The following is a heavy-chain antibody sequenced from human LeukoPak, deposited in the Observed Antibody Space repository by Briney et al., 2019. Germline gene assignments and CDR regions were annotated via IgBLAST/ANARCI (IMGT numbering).Heavy chain of an antibody. CDR3: ARVDRAAAGPYYYYYYMDV. CDR1: GYTFINYG. Sequence: GASVKVSCKASGYTFINYGLSWVRQAPGQGLEWMGWISAYNGNTNYAQKLQGRVTMTTDTSTSTAYMEVRSLRSDDTAMYYCARVDRAAAGPYYYYYYMDVWGTGTTVTVSS. V-gene: IGHV1-18*01. CDR2: ISAYNGNT. J-gene: IGHJ6*03. D-gene: IGHD6-13*01.